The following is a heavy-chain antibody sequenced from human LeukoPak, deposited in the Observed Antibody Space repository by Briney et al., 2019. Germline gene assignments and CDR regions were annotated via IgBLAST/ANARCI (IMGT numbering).Heavy chain of an antibody. CDR3: AREYSNELLPLGYFDY. V-gene: IGHV3-33*08. J-gene: IGHJ4*02. CDR2: IWYDGTNK. Sequence: GGSLRLSCAASGFTFSSYGMHWVRQAPGKGLEWVALIWYDGTNKYYADSVEGRFTISRDNSKNTLYLQMNSLRAEDTAVYYCAREYSNELLPLGYFDYWGQGTLVTISS. CDR1: GFTFSSYG. D-gene: IGHD4-11*01.